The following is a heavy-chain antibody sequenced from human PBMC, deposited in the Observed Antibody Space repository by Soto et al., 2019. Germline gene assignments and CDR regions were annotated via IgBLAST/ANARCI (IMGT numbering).Heavy chain of an antibody. D-gene: IGHD1-1*01. Sequence: QVQLVESGGGVVQPGRSLRLSCAASGCTFSNYAMHWVRQAPGKGLEWVIVISYDGNVAYYADSVKGRFTISRDNSKNTLYLQMNSLRTEDTAMYYCAKEGPITNWYFDYWGQGTLVTVSS. CDR3: AKEGPITNWYFDY. V-gene: IGHV3-30*18. CDR1: GCTFSNYA. CDR2: ISYDGNVA. J-gene: IGHJ4*02.